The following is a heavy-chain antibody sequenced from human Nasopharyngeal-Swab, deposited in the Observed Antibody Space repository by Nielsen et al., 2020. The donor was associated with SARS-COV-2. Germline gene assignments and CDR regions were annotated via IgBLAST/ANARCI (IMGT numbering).Heavy chain of an antibody. J-gene: IGHJ6*02. CDR1: GYRFTKYY. CDR3: ARIQEVPYVHYYYFGMDV. D-gene: IGHD2-8*01. CDR2: IYTSDSET. Sequence: GGSLRLSCKGSGYRFTKYYIGWVRQKPGKGLEWMGIIYTSDSETRYSPSFQGQVTISADKSIRSAYLPWGSLKASDTAIYYCARIQEVPYVHYYYFGMDVWGLGTTVTVSS. V-gene: IGHV5-51*01.